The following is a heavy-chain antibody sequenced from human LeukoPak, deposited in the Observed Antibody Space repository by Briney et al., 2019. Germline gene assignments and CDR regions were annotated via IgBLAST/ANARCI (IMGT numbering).Heavy chain of an antibody. CDR3: ARDGPHRNHYYGSGSYSAGNWFDP. D-gene: IGHD3-10*01. J-gene: IGHJ5*02. V-gene: IGHV1-69*04. Sequence: ASVKVSCKASGGTFSSYAISWVRQAPGQGLEWMGRIIPILGIANYAQKFQGRVTITADKSTSTAYMELSSLRSEDTAVYYCARDGPHRNHYYGSGSYSAGNWFDPWGQGTLVTVSS. CDR2: IIPILGIA. CDR1: GGTFSSYA.